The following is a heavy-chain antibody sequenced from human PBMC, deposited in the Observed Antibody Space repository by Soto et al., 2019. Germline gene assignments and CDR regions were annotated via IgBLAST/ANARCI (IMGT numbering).Heavy chain of an antibody. Sequence: ASVKVSCKASGYIFSNYGISWVRQVPGQGLEWMGWVSAYNGQTNYTQKFQGRVTMTTDTSTNTAYLELRSLRSDHTAVYYCARSSGGVFGIIIEGSNWLAAWGQGSLVTVSA. CDR2: VSAYNGQT. V-gene: IGHV1-18*01. CDR1: GYIFSNYG. D-gene: IGHD3-16*02. J-gene: IGHJ5*02. CDR3: ARSSGGVFGIIIEGSNWLAA.